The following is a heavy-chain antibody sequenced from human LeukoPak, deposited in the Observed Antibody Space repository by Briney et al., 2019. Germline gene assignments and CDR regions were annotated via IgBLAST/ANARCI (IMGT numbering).Heavy chain of an antibody. CDR1: GGSISSSNW. CDR3: AREWVVTAIRGDDAFDI. Sequence: SGTLSLTCAVSGGSISSSNWWSWVRQPPGKGLEWIGEIYHSGSTNYNPSLKSRVTISVDKSKNQFSLKLSSVTAADTAVYYCAREWVVTAIRGDDAFDIWGQGTMVTVSS. V-gene: IGHV4-4*02. J-gene: IGHJ3*02. CDR2: IYHSGST. D-gene: IGHD2-21*02.